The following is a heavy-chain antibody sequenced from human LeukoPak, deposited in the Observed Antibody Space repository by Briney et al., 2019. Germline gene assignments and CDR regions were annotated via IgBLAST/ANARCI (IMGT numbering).Heavy chain of an antibody. CDR2: INPSGST. CDR3: ARGRHDITMIVVVMTSVSYYLDV. Sequence: NPSETLSLTCAVYGGSFSGYHWTWIRQSPGKGLEWIGDINPSGSTYYNPSLKSRLTISVDTSKNRFSLKLRSVTAADTAVYYCARGRHDITMIVVVMTSVSYYLDVWVKGNKV. CDR1: GGSFSGYH. V-gene: IGHV4-34*01. D-gene: IGHD3-22*01. J-gene: IGHJ6*03.